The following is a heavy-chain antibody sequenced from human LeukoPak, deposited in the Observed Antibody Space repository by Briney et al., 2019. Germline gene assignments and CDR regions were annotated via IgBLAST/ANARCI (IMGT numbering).Heavy chain of an antibody. D-gene: IGHD3-3*01. CDR1: GGSISSDDYY. Sequence: SETLSLTCTVSGGSISSDDYYWSWIRQPPGKGLEWIGYSYHSGRTYYNPSLKSRVTISVDTSKNQFSLKLSSVTAADTAVYYCARAALRSWFDPWGQGTLVTVSS. V-gene: IGHV4-30-4*01. CDR3: ARAALRSWFDP. CDR2: SYHSGRT. J-gene: IGHJ5*02.